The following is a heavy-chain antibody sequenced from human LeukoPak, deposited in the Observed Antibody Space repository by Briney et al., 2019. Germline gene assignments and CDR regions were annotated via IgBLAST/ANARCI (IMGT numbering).Heavy chain of an antibody. Sequence: SQTLSLTCIVSGGSTSTGDYYCSWLRQPAGKGLEWIGRIYTSGSTNYNPSLKSRVTISVDTSKNQFSLKLSSVTAADTAVYYCARVADYYDSSGYYDYWGQGTLVTVSS. CDR2: IYTSGST. D-gene: IGHD3-22*01. V-gene: IGHV4-61*02. CDR1: GGSTSTGDYY. CDR3: ARVADYYDSSGYYDY. J-gene: IGHJ4*02.